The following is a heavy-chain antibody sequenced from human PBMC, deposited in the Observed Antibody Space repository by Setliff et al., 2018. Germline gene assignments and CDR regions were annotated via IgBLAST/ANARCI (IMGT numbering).Heavy chain of an antibody. V-gene: IGHV1-69*13. CDR3: AREALQRAGLYFFDI. J-gene: IGHJ4*02. CDR2: IIPIIGEP. CDR1: GGTFNTYG. D-gene: IGHD3-10*01. Sequence: SVKVSCKASGGTFNTYGLCWVRQAPGQGLEWMGGIIPIIGEPNYAQKFQGRVTITADESTSTAYMELRSLKSEDTAVYYCAREALQRAGLYFFDIWGQGMLVTVSS.